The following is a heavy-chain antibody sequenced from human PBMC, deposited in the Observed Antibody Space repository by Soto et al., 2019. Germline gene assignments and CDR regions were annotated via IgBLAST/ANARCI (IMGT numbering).Heavy chain of an antibody. CDR1: GGTFSGYA. D-gene: IGHD3-22*01. Sequence: SVKVSCKASGGTFSGYAISWVRQAPGQGLEWMGGIIPIFGTANYAQKFQGRVTITADESTSTAYMELSSLRSEDTAVYYCARTLLGTYYYDSSGSNWFDPWGQGTLVTVSS. CDR2: IIPIFGTA. J-gene: IGHJ5*02. V-gene: IGHV1-69*13. CDR3: ARTLLGTYYYDSSGSNWFDP.